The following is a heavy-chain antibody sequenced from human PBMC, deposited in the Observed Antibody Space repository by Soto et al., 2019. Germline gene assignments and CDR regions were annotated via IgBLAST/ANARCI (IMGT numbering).Heavy chain of an antibody. V-gene: IGHV1-2*02. J-gene: IGHJ6*03. Sequence: QVQLVQSGAEVKKPGASVKVSCKASGYTFTDYYIHWVRQAPGQGLQWLGWINPTNSGTRYARSFQGRVTVTRDTSISTADMELSSLRSDDTAVYCCARGITSRLVFYYYYMDVWGFGTTVTVSS. CDR3: ARGITSRLVFYYYYMDV. CDR2: INPTNSGT. CDR1: GYTFTDYY.